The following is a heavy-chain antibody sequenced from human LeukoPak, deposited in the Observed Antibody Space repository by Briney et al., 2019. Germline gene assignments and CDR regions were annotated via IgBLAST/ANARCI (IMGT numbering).Heavy chain of an antibody. CDR1: GGTFISYA. V-gene: IGHV7-4-1*02. CDR2: INTNTGNP. D-gene: IGHD3-22*01. Sequence: ASVKVSCKASGGTFISYAISWVRQAPGQGLEWMGWINTNTGNPTYAQGFTGRFVSSLDTSVSTALLQISSLKAADTAVYYCARDDSSGYYYHDFWGQGTLVTVSS. CDR3: ARDDSSGYYYHDF. J-gene: IGHJ4*02.